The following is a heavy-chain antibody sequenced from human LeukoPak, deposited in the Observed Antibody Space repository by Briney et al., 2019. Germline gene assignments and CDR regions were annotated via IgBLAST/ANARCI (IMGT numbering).Heavy chain of an antibody. D-gene: IGHD3-16*01. V-gene: IGHV3-7*01. CDR2: IKQDGSEK. CDR3: ARDNGGPDDY. J-gene: IGHJ4*02. CDR1: EFTFSRYW. Sequence: GGSLRLSCSASEFTFSRYWMSWVRQAPGKGLEWVANIKQDGSEKYYVDSVKGRFTISRDNAKNSLYLQMNSLRAEDTAVYYCARDNGGPDDYWGQGTLVTVSS.